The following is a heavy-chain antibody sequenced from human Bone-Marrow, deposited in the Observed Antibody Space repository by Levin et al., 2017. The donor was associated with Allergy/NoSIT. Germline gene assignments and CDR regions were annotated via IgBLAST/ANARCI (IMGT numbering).Heavy chain of an antibody. V-gene: IGHV3-23*01. Sequence: GGSLRLSCAASGFTFSSYAMAWVRQAPGKGLEWVSGISESGGSTYYADSAKGRFTISRDNSKNTLYLEMNSLRAEDTAVYYCAKHEGENWGQGTLVTVSS. CDR2: ISESGGST. J-gene: IGHJ4*02. CDR3: AKHEGEN. CDR1: GFTFSSYA. D-gene: IGHD3-10*01.